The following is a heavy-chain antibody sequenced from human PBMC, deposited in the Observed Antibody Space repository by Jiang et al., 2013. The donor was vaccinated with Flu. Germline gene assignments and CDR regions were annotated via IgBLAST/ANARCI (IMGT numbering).Heavy chain of an antibody. CDR1: GGTFSSYT. Sequence: SGAEVKKPGSSVKVSCKASGGTFSSYTISWVRQAPGQGLEWMGRIIPILGIANYAQKFQGRVTITADKSTSTAYMELSSLRSEDTAVYYCAREVRVESYYAFDYWGQGTLVTVSS. D-gene: IGHD1-26*01. CDR2: IIPILGIA. V-gene: IGHV1-69*04. CDR3: AREVRVESYYAFDY. J-gene: IGHJ4*02.